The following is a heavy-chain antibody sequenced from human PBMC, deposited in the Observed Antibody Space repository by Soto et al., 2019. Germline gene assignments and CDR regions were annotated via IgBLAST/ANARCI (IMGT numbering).Heavy chain of an antibody. Sequence: SQTLSLTCTVSGYSISSGYYWGWIRQPPGKGLEWIGSIYHSGSTYYNPSIKSRVTISVDTSKNQFSLKLSSVTAADTAVYYCARGLYGSGSYYYYYGMDVWGQGTTVTVSS. V-gene: IGHV4-38-2*02. D-gene: IGHD3-10*01. J-gene: IGHJ6*02. CDR1: GYSISSGYY. CDR2: IYHSGST. CDR3: ARGLYGSGSYYYYYGMDV.